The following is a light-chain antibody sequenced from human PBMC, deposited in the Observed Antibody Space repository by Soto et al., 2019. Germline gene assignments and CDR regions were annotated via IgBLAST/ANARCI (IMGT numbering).Light chain of an antibody. J-gene: IGKJ1*01. CDR3: QQTYGFPWT. Sequence: IQLTQSPSSLSASVGDRVTITCRASQRVTEYLNWYQEKPGRAPKLLIYLVSSLQSGAPSRFSGSGSETEFTLTISSLQPEDFATYYCQQTYGFPWTFGHGTKVGVK. CDR2: LVS. CDR1: QRVTEY. V-gene: IGKV1-39*01.